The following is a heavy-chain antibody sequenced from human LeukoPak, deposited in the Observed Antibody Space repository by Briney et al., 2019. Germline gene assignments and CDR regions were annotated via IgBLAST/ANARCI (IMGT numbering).Heavy chain of an antibody. CDR3: VKDHGWLLYS. CDR2: ISAGGSRT. J-gene: IGHJ4*02. V-gene: IGHV3-23*01. Sequence: GGSLRLSCEASGFAFRNYAMAWVRQSPGKGLEWVSGISAGGSRTYYSESVKGRFTTSRDNSKNTLYLQMNSLRADDTAVYYCVKDHGWLLYSWGQGTLVTVSS. D-gene: IGHD3-9*01. CDR1: GFAFRNYA.